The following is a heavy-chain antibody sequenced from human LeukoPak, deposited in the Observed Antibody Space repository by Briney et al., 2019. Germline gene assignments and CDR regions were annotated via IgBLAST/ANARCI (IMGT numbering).Heavy chain of an antibody. CDR2: IWYDGSNE. V-gene: IGHV3-33*01. CDR3: AREISMFVNAFDL. Sequence: GGSLRLSCEASGFSFSSSGMYWVRHAPGKGLELVAVIWYDGSNEYYADAVKGRFTISRDNSKNTVHLQMNSLRVEDTSVYFCAREISMFVNAFDLWGQGTMVTVTS. CDR1: GFSFSSSG. D-gene: IGHD3-10*02. J-gene: IGHJ3*01.